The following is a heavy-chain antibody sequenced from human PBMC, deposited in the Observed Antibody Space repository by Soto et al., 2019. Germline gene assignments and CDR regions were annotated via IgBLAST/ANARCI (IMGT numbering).Heavy chain of an antibody. J-gene: IGHJ5*02. CDR2: INPNSGGT. CDR1: GYTFTGYY. Sequence: ASVKVSCKASGYTFTGYYMHWVRQAPGQGLEWMGWINPNSGGTNYAQKFQGRVTMTRDTSISTAYMELSRLRSDDTAVYYCARDYYGSRSSGWFEPCGQVTLVTVCS. CDR3: ARDYYGSRSSGWFEP. V-gene: IGHV1-2*02. D-gene: IGHD3-10*01.